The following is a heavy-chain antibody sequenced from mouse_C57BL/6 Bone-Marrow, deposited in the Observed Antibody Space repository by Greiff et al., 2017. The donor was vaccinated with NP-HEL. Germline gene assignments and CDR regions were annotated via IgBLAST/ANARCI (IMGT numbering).Heavy chain of an antibody. J-gene: IGHJ3*01. Sequence: QVHVKQSGAELVKPGASVKMSCKASGYTFTSYWITWVKQRPGQGLEWIGDIYPGSGSTNYNAKFKSKATLTVDTSSSTAYMQLSSLTSEDSAVYYCARSGYYGSWFAYWGQGTLVTVSA. D-gene: IGHD1-1*01. CDR2: IYPGSGST. CDR1: GYTFTSYW. V-gene: IGHV1-55*01. CDR3: ARSGYYGSWFAY.